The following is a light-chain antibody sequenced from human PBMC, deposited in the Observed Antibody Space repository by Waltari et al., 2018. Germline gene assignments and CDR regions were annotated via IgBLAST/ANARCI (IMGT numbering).Light chain of an antibody. V-gene: IGLV2-23*02. Sequence: QSALTQPASVSGSPGTSITLPCTGTSRDVGNSKGLSWYQQHPGKAPKLMIYAVSKRPSGVSDRFSGSKSGDMASLTISGLQPEDEAEYFCSSYAGSSKGVFGGGTKVTVL. CDR3: SSYAGSSKGV. J-gene: IGLJ2*01. CDR1: SRDVGNSKG. CDR2: AVS.